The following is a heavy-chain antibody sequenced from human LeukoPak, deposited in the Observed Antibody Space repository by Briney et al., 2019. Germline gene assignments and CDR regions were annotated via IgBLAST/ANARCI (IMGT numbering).Heavy chain of an antibody. CDR3: ARVVNVLRYFGWLLTPFDY. V-gene: IGHV1-18*01. Sequence: VASVKVSCKASGYTFTSYGISWVRQAPGQGLEWMGWISAYNGNTNYAQKLQGRVTMTTDTSTSKAYMELRSLRSDDTAVYYCARVVNVLRYFGWLLTPFDYWGQGTLVTVSS. CDR2: ISAYNGNT. J-gene: IGHJ4*02. CDR1: GYTFTSYG. D-gene: IGHD3-9*01.